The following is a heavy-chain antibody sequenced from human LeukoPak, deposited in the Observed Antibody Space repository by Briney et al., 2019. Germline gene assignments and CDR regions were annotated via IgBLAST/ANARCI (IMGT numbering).Heavy chain of an antibody. J-gene: IGHJ6*02. CDR3: ARVPDIHSSSWYLGYYYYGMDV. CDR1: GGSFTTYS. D-gene: IGHD6-13*01. Sequence: SETLSLTCAVYGGSFTTYSWNWIRQPPGKGLEWIGEINHSGSTNYNPSLKSRVAISVDTSKSQFSLKLSSVTAADTAVYYCARVPDIHSSSWYLGYYYYGMDVWGQGTTVTVSS. CDR2: INHSGST. V-gene: IGHV4-34*01.